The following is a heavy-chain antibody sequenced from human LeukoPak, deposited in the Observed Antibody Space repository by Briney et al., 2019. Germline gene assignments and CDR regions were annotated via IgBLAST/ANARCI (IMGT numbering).Heavy chain of an antibody. CDR3: AKVDTAMAERLDY. D-gene: IGHD5-18*01. J-gene: IGHJ4*02. Sequence: GGSLRLSCAASGFTFSTYAMSWVRQAPGKGLEWVSTISGSGGSTYYADSVKGRFTISRDNSKNTLYLQMNSLRAEDTAVYYCAKVDTAMAERLDYWGQGTLVTVSS. CDR2: ISGSGGST. CDR1: GFTFSTYA. V-gene: IGHV3-23*01.